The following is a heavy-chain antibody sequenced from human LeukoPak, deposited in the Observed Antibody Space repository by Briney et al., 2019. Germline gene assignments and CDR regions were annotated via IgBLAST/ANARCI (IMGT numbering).Heavy chain of an antibody. J-gene: IGHJ5*02. CDR3: ARDNSVEDTAWWFDP. V-gene: IGHV1-18*01. D-gene: IGHD4-23*01. Sequence: ASVKVSCKASGYTFTSYGISWVRQAPGQGLEWMAWISAYNGNTNYAQKLQGRVTMTTDTSTSTAYMELRSLRSDDTAVYYCARDNSVEDTAWWFDPWGQGTLVTVSS. CDR1: GYTFTSYG. CDR2: ISAYNGNT.